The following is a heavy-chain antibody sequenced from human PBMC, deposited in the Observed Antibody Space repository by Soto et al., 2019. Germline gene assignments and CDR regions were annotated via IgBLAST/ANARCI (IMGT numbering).Heavy chain of an antibody. D-gene: IGHD4-4*01. V-gene: IGHV3-53*02. J-gene: IGHJ4*02. CDR1: GFTVSDNY. Sequence: EVQMAETGGDFIQLGGSLRLSCAASGFTVSDNYLSWVRQAPGKGLEWVSVLYPPGDTYYSDSVKGRFSISRDNTENTRYLQMNSLRADDTAVYYCARTKSATVTTYFDYWGQGALVIVSS. CDR2: LYPPGDT. CDR3: ARTKSATVTTYFDY.